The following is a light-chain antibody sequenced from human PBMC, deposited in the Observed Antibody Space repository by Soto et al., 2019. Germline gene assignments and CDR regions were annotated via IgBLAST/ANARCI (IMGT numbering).Light chain of an antibody. J-gene: IGKJ5*01. CDR2: GAS. CDR3: HQYGSSPPVT. CDR1: QSVSSRH. Sequence: EMVLTQSPGTLSLSPGERAILSCRGSQSVSSRHLAWYQQKPGQAPRLLIYGASNRATGIPDRFSGSGSGPDFTLTISRLEPEDFAMYYCHQYGSSPPVTFGQGTRLEIK. V-gene: IGKV3-20*01.